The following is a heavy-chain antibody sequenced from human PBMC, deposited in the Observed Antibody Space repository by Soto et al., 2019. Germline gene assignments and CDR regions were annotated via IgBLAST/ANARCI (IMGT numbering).Heavy chain of an antibody. CDR2: IKQDGSEK. D-gene: IGHD6-6*01. Sequence: GGSLRLSCAASGFTFSNYWMNWVRQAPGKGLEGVANIKQDGSEKYYVDSVKGRFTISRDNAKNSLYLQMNSLRAEDTAVYYCARDLIVRNPYHYPMDVWGQGTTVTVSS. CDR3: ARDLIVRNPYHYPMDV. V-gene: IGHV3-7*01. J-gene: IGHJ6*02. CDR1: GFTFSNYW.